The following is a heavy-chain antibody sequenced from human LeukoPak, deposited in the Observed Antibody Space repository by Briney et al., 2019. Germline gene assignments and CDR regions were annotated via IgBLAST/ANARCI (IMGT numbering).Heavy chain of an antibody. Sequence: SETLFLTCTVSGGSISSSRYYWGWIRQPPGKGLEWIGSISYSGSTYYNPSLKGRVTISVDTSKNQFSLKVSSVTAADTAVYYCARRPSGFDPWGQGTLVTVSS. CDR1: GGSISSSRYY. J-gene: IGHJ5*02. D-gene: IGHD3-10*01. V-gene: IGHV4-39*07. CDR3: ARRPSGFDP. CDR2: ISYSGST.